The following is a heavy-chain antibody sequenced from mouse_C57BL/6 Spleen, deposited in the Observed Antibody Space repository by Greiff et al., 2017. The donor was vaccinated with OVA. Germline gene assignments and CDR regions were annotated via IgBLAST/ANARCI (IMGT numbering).Heavy chain of an antibody. V-gene: IGHV1-22*01. CDR1: GYTFTDYN. CDR2: INPSNGGT. CDR3: APLLRGSSYGFAY. D-gene: IGHD1-1*01. Sequence: VQLQQSGPELVKPGASVKMSCKASGYTFTDYNMHWVKQSPGKSLEWIGYINPSNGGTSYNQKIKGKATLTVNKCSSTAYMELRSLTSEDSAVYYCAPLLRGSSYGFAYWGQGTLVTVSA. J-gene: IGHJ3*01.